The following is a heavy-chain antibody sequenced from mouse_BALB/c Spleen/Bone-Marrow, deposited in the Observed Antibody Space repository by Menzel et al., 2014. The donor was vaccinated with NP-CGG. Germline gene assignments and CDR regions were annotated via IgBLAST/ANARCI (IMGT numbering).Heavy chain of an antibody. Sequence: VMLVESGPGLVQPSQSLSITCTVSGFSLTSYGVHWVRQSPGKGLEWLGAIWSGGSTDYNAAFISRLSISKDNSKSQVFFKMNSLQANDTAIYYCARNWALLDFDYWGQGTTLTVSS. V-gene: IGHV2-2*02. J-gene: IGHJ2*01. CDR1: GFSLTSYG. CDR2: IWSGGST. D-gene: IGHD3-3*01. CDR3: ARNWALLDFDY.